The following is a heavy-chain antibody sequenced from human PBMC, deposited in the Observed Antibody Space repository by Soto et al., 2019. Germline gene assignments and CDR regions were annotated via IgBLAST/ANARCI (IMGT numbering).Heavy chain of an antibody. CDR3: ARSFGWYAIDQ. J-gene: IGHJ4*02. CDR2: IHHSGST. V-gene: IGHV4-4*02. CDR1: SSSIISEQR. D-gene: IGHD6-19*01. Sequence: QIEVQESGPGMVKPLEALSPHWAGSSSSIISEQRWSWVRQPPGKGLGWIGEIHHSGSTNNNPSLRSRVTMSVDKSKNQFSLNLNSVTAADTAVYYCARSFGWYAIDQWGQGTLVIVSS.